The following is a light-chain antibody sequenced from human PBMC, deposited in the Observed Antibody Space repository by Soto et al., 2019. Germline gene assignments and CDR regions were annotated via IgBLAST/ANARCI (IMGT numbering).Light chain of an antibody. V-gene: IGKV1-39*01. J-gene: IGKJ2*01. Sequence: DIQMTQSPSSLSTSVGDRVTITCRASQSISSYLNWYQQKPGKAPKLLIYAASVLQSGVPSRFSGSGSGTDFTLTISSLQPEDFATYYCQQTYSTPRTFGQGTNLEIK. CDR3: QQTYSTPRT. CDR2: AAS. CDR1: QSISSY.